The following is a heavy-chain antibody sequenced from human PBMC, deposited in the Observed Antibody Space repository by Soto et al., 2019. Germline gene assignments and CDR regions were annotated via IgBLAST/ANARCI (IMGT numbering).Heavy chain of an antibody. J-gene: IGHJ4*02. CDR3: ASSRDSGYEDYYYCYY. CDR2: TYYRSKWYN. CDR1: GDSVSSNSAA. V-gene: IGHV6-1*01. Sequence: SQTLSLTCAISGDSVSSNSAAWNWIRQSPSRGLEWLGRTYYRSKWYNDYAVSVKSRITINPDTSKNQFSLQLNSVTPEDTAVYYCASSRDSGYEDYYYCYYWGQGTLVTVSS. D-gene: IGHD5-12*01.